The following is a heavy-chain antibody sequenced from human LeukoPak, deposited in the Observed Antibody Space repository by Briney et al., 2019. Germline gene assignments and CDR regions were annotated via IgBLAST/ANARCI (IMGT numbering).Heavy chain of an antibody. CDR1: GITVSSNG. J-gene: IGHJ6*03. V-gene: IGHV3-23*01. CDR3: AKNGDRGAYCTGGTCYLYFYYFMDV. CDR2: ISSTGGTT. D-gene: IGHD2-15*01. Sequence: GGSLRLSCAASGITVSSNGMSWVRQAPGKGLEWVSIISSTGGTTYYAYSVKGRCTISRDNSKNPLYQQMNSLRADETAIYCCAKNGDRGAYCTGGTCYLYFYYFMDVWGKGTTVTI.